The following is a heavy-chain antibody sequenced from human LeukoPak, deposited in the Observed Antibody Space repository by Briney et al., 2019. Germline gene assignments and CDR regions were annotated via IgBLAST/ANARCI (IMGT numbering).Heavy chain of an antibody. CDR2: ISSSGTTK. D-gene: IGHD5-24*01. CDR1: GFTFSSYE. CDR3: AREGKPTDGYTGAFDN. J-gene: IGHJ4*02. V-gene: IGHV3-48*03. Sequence: GGSLRLSCTASGFTFSSYEMNWVRQAPGKGLEWVSYISSSGTTKYYADSVKGRFTISRDNAKNSLHLQMNSLRAEDTAVYYCAREGKPTDGYTGAFDNWGQGTPVTVSS.